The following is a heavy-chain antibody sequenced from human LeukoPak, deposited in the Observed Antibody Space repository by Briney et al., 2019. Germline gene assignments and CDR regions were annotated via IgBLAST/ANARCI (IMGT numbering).Heavy chain of an antibody. CDR1: GFTFSNYN. D-gene: IGHD1-14*01. Sequence: HPGGSLRLSCAASGFTFSNYNMHWVRQAPGKGLEWVSSISSNGSTIYYADSVKGRLTISRDNAKNTLYLQMNSLRAEDTAVYYCATEPLYYYYTDICGKGTTGTVSS. V-gene: IGHV3-48*01. J-gene: IGHJ6*03. CDR3: ATEPLYYYYTDI. CDR2: ISSNGSTI.